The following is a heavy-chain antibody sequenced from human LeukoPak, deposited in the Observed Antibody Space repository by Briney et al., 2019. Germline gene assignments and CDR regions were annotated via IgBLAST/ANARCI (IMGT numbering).Heavy chain of an antibody. Sequence: PSETLSLTCTVSGGSISSYYWSWIRQPAGKGLEWIGRIYTSGSTNYNPSLKSRVTMSVDTSKNQFSLNLCSVTAADTAVYYCARDLGYYDSSGYYPWGQGTLVTVSS. D-gene: IGHD3-22*01. CDR1: GGSISSYY. J-gene: IGHJ5*02. V-gene: IGHV4-4*07. CDR3: ARDLGYYDSSGYYP. CDR2: IYTSGST.